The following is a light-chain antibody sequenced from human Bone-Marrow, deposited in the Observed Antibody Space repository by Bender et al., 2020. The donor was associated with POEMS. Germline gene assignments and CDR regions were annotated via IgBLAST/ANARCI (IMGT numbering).Light chain of an antibody. Sequence: QSVVSQPPSVSATPGQRVTISCSGSSSNIGSNYVYWYQQLPGAAPKPLIYRNDQRASGVPDRFSGSKSDTSASLAISGLRSEDEADYYCAAWDDSLSGPLFGGGTKLTVL. J-gene: IGLJ2*01. CDR3: AAWDDSLSGPL. V-gene: IGLV1-47*01. CDR2: RND. CDR1: SSNIGSNY.